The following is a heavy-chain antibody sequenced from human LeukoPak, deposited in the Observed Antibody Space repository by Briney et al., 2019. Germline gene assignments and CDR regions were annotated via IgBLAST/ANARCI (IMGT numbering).Heavy chain of an antibody. CDR1: GYSFTSYW. V-gene: IGHV5-51*01. D-gene: IGHD6-19*01. CDR3: ARRGQWPHDAFDI. Sequence: GESLKTSCKGSGYSFTSYWIGWVRQMPGKGLEWMGIIYPGDSDTRYSPSFQGQVTISADKSISTAYLQWSSLKASDTAMYYCARRGQWPHDAFDIWGQGTMVTVSS. J-gene: IGHJ3*02. CDR2: IYPGDSDT.